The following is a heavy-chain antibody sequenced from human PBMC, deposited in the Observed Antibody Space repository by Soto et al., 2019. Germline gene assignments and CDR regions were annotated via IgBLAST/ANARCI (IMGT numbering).Heavy chain of an antibody. D-gene: IGHD1-26*01. CDR2: ISYDGSNK. CDR1: GFTFSSYG. V-gene: IGHV3-30*18. CDR3: AKDRGAYIVGATSTPNY. Sequence: QVQLVESGGGVVQPGRSLRLSCAASGFTFSSYGMHWVRQAPGKGLEWVAVISYDGSNKYYADSVKGRFTNSRDNSKNTLYLQMNSLRAEDTAVYYCAKDRGAYIVGATSTPNYWGQGTLVTVSS. J-gene: IGHJ4*02.